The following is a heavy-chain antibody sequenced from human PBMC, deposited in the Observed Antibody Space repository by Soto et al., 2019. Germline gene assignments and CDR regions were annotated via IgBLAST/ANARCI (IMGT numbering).Heavy chain of an antibody. V-gene: IGHV3-30*18. CDR3: AKDNSQTQYYDSSGYYYTEDFQQ. D-gene: IGHD3-22*01. CDR1: GFTFSSYG. CDR2: ISYDGNNK. Sequence: QVQLVESGGGVVQPGRSLRLSCAASGFTFSSYGMHWVRQAPGKGLEWVAVISYDGNNKYYADSVKGRFTISRDNSKNTLYLQMHSLRAEDTAVYYWAKDNSQTQYYDSSGYYYTEDFQQWGQGTLVTVSS. J-gene: IGHJ1*01.